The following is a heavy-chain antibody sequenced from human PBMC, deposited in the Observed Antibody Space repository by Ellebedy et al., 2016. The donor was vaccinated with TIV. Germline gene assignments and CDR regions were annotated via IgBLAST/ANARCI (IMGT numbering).Heavy chain of an antibody. CDR1: GFIFSSYA. J-gene: IGHJ4*02. CDR2: ISYDGSNK. Sequence: GESLKISXAASGFIFSSYAMHLVRQAPGKGLEWVAVISYDGSNKYYADSVKGRFTISRDNSKNTLYLQMNSLRAEDTAVYYCARDRVHYAHFDYWGQGTLVTVSS. CDR3: ARDRVHYAHFDY. D-gene: IGHD4-17*01. V-gene: IGHV3-30-3*01.